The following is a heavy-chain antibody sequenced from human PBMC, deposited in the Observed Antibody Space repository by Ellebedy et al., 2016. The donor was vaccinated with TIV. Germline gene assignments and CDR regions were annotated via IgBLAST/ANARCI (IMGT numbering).Heavy chain of an antibody. CDR2: IIPILNVV. CDR3: ARWGPYSGTFQGPFDF. CDR1: GGTFSSYA. D-gene: IGHD5-12*01. Sequence: AASVKVSCKASGGTFSSYAISWVRQAPGQGLEWVGRIIPILNVVNYARKFQGRVTITADRSTNIVYLELSSLRFEDTAVYYCARWGPYSGTFQGPFDFWGQGVLVTVSS. V-gene: IGHV1-69*04. J-gene: IGHJ4*02.